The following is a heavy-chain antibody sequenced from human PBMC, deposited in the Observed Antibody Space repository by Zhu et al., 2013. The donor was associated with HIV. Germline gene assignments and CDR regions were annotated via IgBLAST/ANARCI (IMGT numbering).Heavy chain of an antibody. CDR1: GVKLKFHA. D-gene: IGHD2-15*01. Sequence: QVQLMQSGPEVKRPGSSVRVSCQASGVKLKFHAISWIRQAPGQGLEWLGSILPALASTKYGRNFQGRVSFTADTPQNTVYMELTNLKPDDTAVFYXARGGGHVVVAVGTFDVWGQGTSVTVSP. CDR2: ILPALAST. CDR3: ARGGGHVVVAVGTFDV. J-gene: IGHJ3*01. V-gene: IGHV1-69*09.